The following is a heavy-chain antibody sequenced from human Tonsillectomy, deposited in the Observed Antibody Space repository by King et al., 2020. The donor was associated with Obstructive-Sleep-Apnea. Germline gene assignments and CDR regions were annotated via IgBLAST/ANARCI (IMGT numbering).Heavy chain of an antibody. CDR3: ARDPELNDYGDYFDS. Sequence: VQLVESGGGVVQPGRSLKLSCAASGFTFSSYAMHWVRQAPGKGLEWLVVISHDGSNGYYADSVKGRFTISRDNSKNTLYLQMDSLRAEDTAVYYCARDPELNDYGDYFDSWGQGTLVTVSS. J-gene: IGHJ4*02. D-gene: IGHD4-17*01. CDR2: ISHDGSNG. V-gene: IGHV3-30*04. CDR1: GFTFSSYA.